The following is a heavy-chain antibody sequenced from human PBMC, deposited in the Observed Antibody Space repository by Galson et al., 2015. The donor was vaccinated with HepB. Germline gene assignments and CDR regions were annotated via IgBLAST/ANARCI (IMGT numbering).Heavy chain of an antibody. CDR2: ISGSDAKT. V-gene: IGHV3-23*01. CDR1: GFTFSSYA. D-gene: IGHD3-16*01. CDR3: AKWGIWGVFEY. J-gene: IGHJ4*02. Sequence: SLRLSCAASGFTFSSYAMSWVRQAPRKGLEWVSAISGSDAKTFYADSMQGRFTISRDNSKNTVSLQMNSLRAEDTAVYYCAKWGIWGVFEYWGQGILVTVSS.